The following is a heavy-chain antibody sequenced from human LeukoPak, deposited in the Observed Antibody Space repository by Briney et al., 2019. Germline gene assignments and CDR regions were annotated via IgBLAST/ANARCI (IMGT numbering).Heavy chain of an antibody. Sequence: GGSLRLSCAASGFTFSNYWMSWVRQAPGEGLGWVANIKQDGSEKDYVDSVKGRFTISRDNAKNSLYLQMNSLRAEDTAVYYCARGGGYFDYWGQGTQVTVSS. CDR2: IKQDGSEK. CDR1: GFTFSNYW. D-gene: IGHD3-16*01. V-gene: IGHV3-7*04. CDR3: ARGGGYFDY. J-gene: IGHJ4*02.